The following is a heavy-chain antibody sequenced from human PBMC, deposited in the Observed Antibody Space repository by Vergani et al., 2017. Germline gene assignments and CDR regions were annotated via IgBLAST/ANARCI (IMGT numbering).Heavy chain of an antibody. D-gene: IGHD3-22*01. CDR2: IRSKANSYAT. CDR3: TSPHYYDSSGYYRDFDY. J-gene: IGHJ4*02. CDR1: GFTFSGSA. Sequence: EVQLVESGGGLVQPGGSLKLFCAASGFTFSGSAMHWVRQASGKGLEWVGRIRSKANSYATAYAASVKGRFTISRDDSKNTAYLQMNSLKTEDTAVYYCTSPHYYDSSGYYRDFDYWGQGTLVTVSS. V-gene: IGHV3-73*01.